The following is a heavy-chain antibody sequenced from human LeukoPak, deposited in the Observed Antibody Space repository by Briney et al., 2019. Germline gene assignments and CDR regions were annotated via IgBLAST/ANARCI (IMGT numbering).Heavy chain of an antibody. D-gene: IGHD4-17*01. CDR2: ISWNSGSI. V-gene: IGHV3-9*01. CDR1: GFTFDDYA. Sequence: GGSLRLSCAASGFTFDDYAMHWVRQAPGKGLEWVSGISWNSGSIGYADSVKGRFTISRDNAKNSLYLQMNSLRAEDTALYYCAKGYYDYGDYVFPYWGQGTLVTVSS. CDR3: AKGYYDYGDYVFPY. J-gene: IGHJ4*02.